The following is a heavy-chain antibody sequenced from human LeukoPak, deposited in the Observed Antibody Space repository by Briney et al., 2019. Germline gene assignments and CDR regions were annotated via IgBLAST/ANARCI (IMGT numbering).Heavy chain of an antibody. CDR2: IDPSDSYT. Sequence: GESLKISCKGSGYSFTSYWISWVRQMPGKGLVWMGRIDPSDSYTNYSPSFQGHVTISADKSISTAYLQWSSLKASDTAMYYCARDPMVRGVIITKDYYYYYGMDVWGKGTTVTVSS. V-gene: IGHV5-10-1*01. CDR1: GYSFTSYW. J-gene: IGHJ6*04. CDR3: ARDPMVRGVIITKDYYYYYGMDV. D-gene: IGHD3-10*01.